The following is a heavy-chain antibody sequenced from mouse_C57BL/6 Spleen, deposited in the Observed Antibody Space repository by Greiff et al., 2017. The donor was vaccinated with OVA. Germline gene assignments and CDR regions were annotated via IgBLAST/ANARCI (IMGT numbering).Heavy chain of an antibody. Sequence: QVQLQQPGAELVKPGASVKMSCKASGYTFTSYWITWVKQRPGQGLEWIGDIYPGSGSTNYNEKFKSKATLTVDTSSSTAYMQLSSLTSEDSAVYYGATAYYYGSSYYYAMDYWGQGTSVTVSS. CDR3: ATAYYYGSSYYYAMDY. V-gene: IGHV1-55*01. D-gene: IGHD1-1*01. J-gene: IGHJ4*01. CDR1: GYTFTSYW. CDR2: IYPGSGST.